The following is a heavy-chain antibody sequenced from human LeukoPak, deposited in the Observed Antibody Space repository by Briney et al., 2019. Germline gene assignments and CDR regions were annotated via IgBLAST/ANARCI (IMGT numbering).Heavy chain of an antibody. V-gene: IGHV3-73*01. J-gene: IGHJ5*02. Sequence: PGGSLRLSCAASGFTFSGSAMHWVRQASGKGLEWVGRIRTKPNNYATAYAASVEGRFTISRDDSWNTAYLQMNTLKTEDTAVYYCTTNWNDVLTSWGQGTLVTVSS. CDR2: IRTKPNNYAT. CDR3: TTNWNDVLTS. D-gene: IGHD1-20*01. CDR1: GFTFSGSA.